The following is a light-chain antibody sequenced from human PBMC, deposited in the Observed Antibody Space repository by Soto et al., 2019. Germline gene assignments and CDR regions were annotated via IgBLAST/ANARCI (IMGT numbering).Light chain of an antibody. CDR3: HQYDNSPLT. CDR1: QSVSSSY. Sequence: EIVLTQSPGTLSLSPGERATLSCRASQSVSSSYLAWYQQKPGQAPRLPIYGASSRATGIPDRFSGSGSGTDFTLTISRLEPEDFAVYYCHQYDNSPLTFGGGTKVEIK. J-gene: IGKJ4*01. CDR2: GAS. V-gene: IGKV3-20*01.